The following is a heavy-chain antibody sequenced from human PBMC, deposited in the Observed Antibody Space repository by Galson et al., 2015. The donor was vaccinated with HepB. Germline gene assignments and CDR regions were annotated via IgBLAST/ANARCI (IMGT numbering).Heavy chain of an antibody. J-gene: IGHJ4*02. CDR3: ARAFKGGYSGHSTFDY. V-gene: IGHV1-69*10. D-gene: IGHD5-12*01. Sequence: SVKVSCKASGGTFSSYAISWVRQAPGQGLEWMGGIIPILGIANYAQKFQGRVTITADKSTSTAYMELSSLRSEDTAVYYCARAFKGGYSGHSTFDYWGQGTLVTVSS. CDR2: IIPILGIA. CDR1: GGTFSSYA.